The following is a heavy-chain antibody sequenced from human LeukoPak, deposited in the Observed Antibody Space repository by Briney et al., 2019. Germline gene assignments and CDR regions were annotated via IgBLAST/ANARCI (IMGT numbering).Heavy chain of an antibody. J-gene: IGHJ6*04. V-gene: IGHV3-23*01. CDR1: GFTFSSYG. Sequence: GGSLRLSCAASGFTFSSYGMNWVRQAPGKGLEWVSGISGSGGRTYYADSVKGRFTISRDNAKNSLYLQMNSLRAEDTAVYYCAELGITMIGGVWGKGTTVTVSS. CDR2: ISGSGGRT. CDR3: AELGITMIGGV. D-gene: IGHD3-10*02.